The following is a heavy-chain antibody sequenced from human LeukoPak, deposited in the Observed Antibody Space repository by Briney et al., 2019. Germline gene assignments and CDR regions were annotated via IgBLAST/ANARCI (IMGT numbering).Heavy chain of an antibody. CDR1: GLTFSNRA. V-gene: IGHV3-23*01. CDR2: ISISGNKI. D-gene: IGHD4-17*01. J-gene: IGHJ4*02. CDR3: ANELRPNDY. Sequence: GGSLRLSCVVSGLTFSNRAMTWVRQAPGKGLEWAPSISISGNKILYADSVKGRFTISRDNSKNTLFLQMNSLQAGDTGVYFCANELRPNDYWGQGTLVTVS.